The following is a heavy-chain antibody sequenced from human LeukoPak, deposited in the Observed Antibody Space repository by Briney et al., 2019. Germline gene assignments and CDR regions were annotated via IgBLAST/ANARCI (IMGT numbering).Heavy chain of an antibody. D-gene: IGHD3-10*01. CDR3: VSTNDNPSPKTPVTISVDTSKTQFTLKLSSVTAADTAVYYCARHRGDSSGTGYRAFDI. Sequence: SETLSLTCTVSGGSIGTSYWSWIRQPPGKGLEWIGYVSYSGNTNYNPSLKSRVTVSVDSSKNQFPLKLSSVTAADTAVYYCVSTNDNPSPKTPVTISVDTSKTQFTLKLSSVTAADTAVYYCARHRGDSSGTGYRAFDIWGQGTMVTVSS. V-gene: IGHV4-59*08. CDR1: GGSIGTSY. J-gene: IGHJ3*02. CDR2: VSYSGNT.